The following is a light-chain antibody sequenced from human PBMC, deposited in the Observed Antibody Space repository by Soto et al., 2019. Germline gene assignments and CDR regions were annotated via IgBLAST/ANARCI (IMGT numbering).Light chain of an antibody. Sequence: EIVLAQSPGTLSLSPGERATLPCGASQSVSFTYLAWYQQKPGQAPRLLIYGASIRDTGIPDRFSGSGSGTDFTLTINRLEPEDFAVYYCQQYGSSPGTFGQGTKVDIK. CDR2: GAS. CDR1: QSVSFTY. J-gene: IGKJ1*01. CDR3: QQYGSSPGT. V-gene: IGKV3-20*01.